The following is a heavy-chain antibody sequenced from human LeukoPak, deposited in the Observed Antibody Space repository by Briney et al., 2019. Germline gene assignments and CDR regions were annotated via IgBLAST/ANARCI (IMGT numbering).Heavy chain of an antibody. D-gene: IGHD5-24*01. V-gene: IGHV3-23*01. J-gene: IGHJ6*03. Sequence: GGSLRLSCAASGFTFSSYAMSWVRQAPGKGLEWVSAISGSGGSTYYADSVKGRFTISRDNSKDTLNLQMNSLRVEDTAVYYCARDPTLYNPAPYFYYMDAWGTGTTVTVS. CDR2: ISGSGGST. CDR3: ARDPTLYNPAPYFYYMDA. CDR1: GFTFSSYA.